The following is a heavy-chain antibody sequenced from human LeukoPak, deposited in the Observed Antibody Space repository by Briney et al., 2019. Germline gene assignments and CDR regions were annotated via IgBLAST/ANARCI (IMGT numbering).Heavy chain of an antibody. CDR3: AIRYYDFWSGYYSFDY. J-gene: IGHJ4*02. Sequence: GGSLRLSCAASGFTFSSYAMSRVRQAPGKGLEWVSAISGSGGSTYYADSVKGRFTISRDNSKNTLYLQMNSLRAEDTAVYYCAIRYYDFWSGYYSFDYWGQGTLVTVSS. CDR2: ISGSGGST. D-gene: IGHD3-3*01. V-gene: IGHV3-23*01. CDR1: GFTFSSYA.